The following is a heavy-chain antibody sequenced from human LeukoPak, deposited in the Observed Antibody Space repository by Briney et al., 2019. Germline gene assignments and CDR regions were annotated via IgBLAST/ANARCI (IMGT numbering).Heavy chain of an antibody. CDR1: GGSISRGGYS. V-gene: IGHV4-34*01. D-gene: IGHD3-22*01. J-gene: IGHJ3*02. CDR3: AYDSSGYYYRDAFDI. Sequence: SETLSLTCAVSGGSISRGGYSWSWIRQPPGKGLERIGEINHSGSTNYNPSLKSRVTISVDTSKNQFSLKLSSVTAADTAVYYCAYDSSGYYYRDAFDIWGQGTMVTVSS. CDR2: INHSGST.